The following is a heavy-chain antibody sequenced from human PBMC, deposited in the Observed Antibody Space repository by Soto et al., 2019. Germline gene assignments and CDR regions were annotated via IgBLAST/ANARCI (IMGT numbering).Heavy chain of an antibody. CDR2: ISYDGSHK. D-gene: IGHD6-19*01. V-gene: IGHV3-30*18. CDR1: GFTFSSYG. CDR3: VKDGSSGWPYYYGMDV. Sequence: VQVLESGGGVVQPGRSLRLSCAASGFTFSSYGMHWVRQAPGKGLEWVAVISYDGSHKYYADSVKGRFTISRDNSKNTLYLQMSSLRAEDTAVYYCVKDGSSGWPYYYGMDVWGQGTTVTVSS. J-gene: IGHJ6*02.